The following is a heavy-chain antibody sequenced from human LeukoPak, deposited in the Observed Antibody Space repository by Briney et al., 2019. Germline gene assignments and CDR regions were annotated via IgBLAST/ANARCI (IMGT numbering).Heavy chain of an antibody. J-gene: IGHJ4*02. Sequence: PGGSLRLSCAASGFTFSRYWMRWVRQAPGKGLEGVANIKNDGSEEYYVDSVKGRFTISRDNARNSLFLQMNSLIVEDTAVYYCARAIRGSAVDTGDRWGQGTLVTVSS. CDR2: IKNDGSEE. CDR3: ARAIRGSAVDTGDR. D-gene: IGHD3-10*01. CDR1: GFTFSRYW. V-gene: IGHV3-7*01.